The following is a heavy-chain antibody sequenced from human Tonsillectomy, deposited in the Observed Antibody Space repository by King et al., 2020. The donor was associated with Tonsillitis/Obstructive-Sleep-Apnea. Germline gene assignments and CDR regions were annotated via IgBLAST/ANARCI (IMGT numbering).Heavy chain of an antibody. Sequence: QLVQSGAEVKKPGESLRISCKGSGYNFTIHWISWVCQMPGKGLEWMGRIDPFDSYTNYRPSFQGHVTISADKSSSTAYLQWSSLKASDTAIYYCARQDYDILTGDYFYYMDVWGKGTTVTVSS. V-gene: IGHV5-10-1*01. CDR3: ARQDYDILTGDYFYYMDV. CDR2: IDPFDSYT. D-gene: IGHD3-9*01. CDR1: GYNFTIHW. J-gene: IGHJ6*03.